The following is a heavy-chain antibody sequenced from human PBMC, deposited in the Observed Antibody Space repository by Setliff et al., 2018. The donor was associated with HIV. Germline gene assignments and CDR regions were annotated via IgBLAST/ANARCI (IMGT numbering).Heavy chain of an antibody. CDR2: ISYDGNNK. V-gene: IGHV3-30*04. CDR1: GFTFSSYA. CDR3: VRGCLRCKDLIYSYMDV. D-gene: IGHD4-17*01. J-gene: IGHJ6*03. Sequence: GSLRLSCAASGFTFSSYAISWVRQAPGKGLEWVAVISYDGNNKYYADSVNGRFTSSRDNAKNTLYLQLNSLRTEDTAVYHCVRGCLRCKDLIYSYMDVWGKGTTVTVSS.